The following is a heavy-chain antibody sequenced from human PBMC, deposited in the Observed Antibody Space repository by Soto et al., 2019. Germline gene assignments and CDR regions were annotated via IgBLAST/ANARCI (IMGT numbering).Heavy chain of an antibody. CDR2: MFDSGST. CDR3: ARAYYYGSGRGRSMDV. D-gene: IGHD3-10*01. J-gene: IGHJ6*02. CDR1: GGSVSSGRYY. V-gene: IGHV4-61*01. Sequence: QVQLQESGPGLVKASETLSLTCTVSGGSVSSGRYYWSWIRQPPGKGLEWIGYMFDSGSTNYNPSLRSRVPIVAATSKNQFSLKLSSVTAADTAVYYCARAYYYGSGRGRSMDVWGQGTTVTVSS.